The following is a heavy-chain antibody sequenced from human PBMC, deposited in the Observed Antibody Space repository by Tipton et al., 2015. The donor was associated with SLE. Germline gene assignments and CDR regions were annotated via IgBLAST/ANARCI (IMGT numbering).Heavy chain of an antibody. CDR3: ARGYCSDGVCYGFGFFDY. CDR2: LYYSGNT. D-gene: IGHD2-8*01. J-gene: IGHJ4*02. CDR1: GGSIRSSRHF. V-gene: IGHV4-39*07. Sequence: TLSLTCTVSGGSIRSSRHFWGWIRQPPGKGLEWIGVLYYSGNTYYNPSLKSPVTLSIGTSKNQFSLKMRSVTAADTAVYFCARGYCSDGVCYGFGFFDYWGQGTLVTVSS.